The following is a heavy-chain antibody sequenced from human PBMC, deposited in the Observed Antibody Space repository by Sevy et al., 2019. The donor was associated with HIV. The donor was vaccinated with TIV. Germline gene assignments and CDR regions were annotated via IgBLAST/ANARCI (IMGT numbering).Heavy chain of an antibody. CDR1: GDSISRYY. CDR3: ARGAERQWLVHFDS. V-gene: IGHV4-59*01. D-gene: IGHD1-1*01. Sequence: SETLSLTCSFSGDSISRYYWSWIRQPPGKGLEYIGYVYYNGNSNYSPSLKSRVSISIDTSKSQFSLKLTSVTAADTAVYYCARGAERQWLVHFDSWGQGAQVTVSS. CDR2: VYYNGNS. J-gene: IGHJ4*02.